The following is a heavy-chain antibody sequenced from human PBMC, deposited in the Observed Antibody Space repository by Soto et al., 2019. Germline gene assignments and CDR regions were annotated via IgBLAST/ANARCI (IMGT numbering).Heavy chain of an antibody. D-gene: IGHD2-15*01. CDR3: VRGGGCYGGSCYLDY. CDR2: MSGEGDRI. CDR1: GFTFSRTA. Sequence: EVQLVESGGGLVQPGGSLRLSCSASGFTFSRTAMHWVRQPPGKGLEFVSAMSGEGDRIFYADSVKGRFTISRDNFENSLFLLMSRQRVEDTAVYNCVRGGGCYGGSCYLDYWGQGTPVTVSS. J-gene: IGHJ4*02. V-gene: IGHV3-64D*08.